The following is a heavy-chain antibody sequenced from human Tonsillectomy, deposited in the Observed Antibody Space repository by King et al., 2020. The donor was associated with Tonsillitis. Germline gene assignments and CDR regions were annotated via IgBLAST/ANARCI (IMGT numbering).Heavy chain of an antibody. CDR2: ISHPGTT. CDR3: ARSHGLF. J-gene: IGHJ4*02. CDR1: GDSINNYY. D-gene: IGHD2-8*01. Sequence: QLQESGPGLLEPSETLSLTCSVSGDSINNYYWGWFRQPPGRGLEWIGYISHPGTTKYNPSLKSPVTISVDTSKNQFSLSMYSVTAADTAVYYCARSHGLFWGQGTLVTVSS. V-gene: IGHV4-59*01.